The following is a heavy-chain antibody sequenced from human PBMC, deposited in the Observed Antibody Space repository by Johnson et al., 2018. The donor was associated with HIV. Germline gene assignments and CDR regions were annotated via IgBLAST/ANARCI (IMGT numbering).Heavy chain of an antibody. CDR2: IYSGGST. V-gene: IGHV3-66*01. CDR3: AREDQDAFDI. J-gene: IGHJ3*02. CDR1: GFTVSSNY. Sequence: VQLVESGGGLAKPTWSLRLSCAASGFTVSSNYMSWVRQAPGKGLEWVSVIYSGGSTYYADSVKGRFTISRDNSKNTLYLQMNSLRAEDTAVYYCAREDQDAFDIWGQGTMVTVSS.